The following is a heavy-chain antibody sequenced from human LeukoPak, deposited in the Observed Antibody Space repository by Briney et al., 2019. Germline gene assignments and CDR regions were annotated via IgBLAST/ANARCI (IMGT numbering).Heavy chain of an antibody. CDR3: TALDFWGGYSVDY. CDR1: GFTVSSSY. CDR2: IYSGGST. V-gene: IGHV3-53*01. Sequence: GGSLRLSCAASGFTVSSSYMSWVRQAPGKGLEWVSVIYSGGSTYYADSVKGRFTISRDNSKNTLYLQMNSLRAEDTAVYYCTALDFWGGYSVDYWGQGTLVTVSS. J-gene: IGHJ4*02. D-gene: IGHD3-3*01.